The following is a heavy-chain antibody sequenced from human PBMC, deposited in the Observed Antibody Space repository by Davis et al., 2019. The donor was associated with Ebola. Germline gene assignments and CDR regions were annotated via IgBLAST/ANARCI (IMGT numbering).Heavy chain of an antibody. D-gene: IGHD6-13*01. CDR3: ARDWWGSSSWYAF. V-gene: IGHV1-46*01. J-gene: IGHJ4*02. CDR1: GYIFSNYD. Sequence: ASVKVSCKASGYIFSNYDINWVRQAPGQGLEWMGKIDPKRESSSYAQKFQGRVSLTRDTSRNTVYMEVNSLRFEDTAVYFCARDWWGSSSWYAFWGQGTQVTVSS. CDR2: IDPKRESS.